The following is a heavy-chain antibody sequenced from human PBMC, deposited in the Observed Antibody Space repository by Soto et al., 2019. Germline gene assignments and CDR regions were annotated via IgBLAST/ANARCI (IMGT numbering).Heavy chain of an antibody. J-gene: IGHJ5*02. D-gene: IGHD6-6*01. V-gene: IGHV1-69*06. Sequence: QVQLVQSGAEVKKPGSSVKVSCKASGGTFSSYAISWVRQAPGQGLEWVGGIIPILGTANYAQKFQGRVTITADKSTSTAYMELSSLRSEDTAVYYCARARKYEFIAARNNWFDPWGQGTLVTVSS. CDR3: ARARKYEFIAARNNWFDP. CDR2: IIPILGTA. CDR1: GGTFSSYA.